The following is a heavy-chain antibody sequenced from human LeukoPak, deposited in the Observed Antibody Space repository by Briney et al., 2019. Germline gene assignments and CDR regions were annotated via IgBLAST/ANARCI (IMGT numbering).Heavy chain of an antibody. CDR1: GGSISSGSYY. CDR2: IYTSGST. J-gene: IGHJ3*02. CDR3: AGTSRFGELLPHDAFDI. Sequence: SETLSLTCTVSGGSISSGSYYWSWIRQPAGKGLEWIGRIYTSGSTNYNPSLKSRVTMSVDTSKNQFSLKLSSVTAADTAVYYCAGTSRFGELLPHDAFDIWGQGTMVTVSS. V-gene: IGHV4-61*02. D-gene: IGHD3-10*01.